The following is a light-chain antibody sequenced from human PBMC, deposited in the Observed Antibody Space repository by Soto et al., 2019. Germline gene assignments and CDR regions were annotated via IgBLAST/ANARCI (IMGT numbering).Light chain of an antibody. Sequence: QPVLTQSPSASASLGASVKLTCTLSSGHNNYAIAWHQQQPEKGPRFLMRLNNDGSHNKGDGIPDRFSGSSSGAERCLIISGLSTEDEADYYCQTWDAGILVFGAGTKVTVL. CDR3: QTWDAGILV. J-gene: IGLJ1*01. CDR1: SGHNNYA. V-gene: IGLV4-69*02. CDR2: LNNDGSH.